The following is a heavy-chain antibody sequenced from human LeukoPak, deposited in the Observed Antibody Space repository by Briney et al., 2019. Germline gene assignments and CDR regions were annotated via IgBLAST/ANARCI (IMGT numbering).Heavy chain of an antibody. V-gene: IGHV5-51*01. D-gene: IGHD6-19*01. J-gene: IGHJ4*02. Sequence: GESLKISCKGLGYSFTSYWIGWVRQMPGKGLEWMGIIYPGDSDTRYSPSFQGQVTISADKSISTAYLQWSSLKASDTAMYYCHVTLVPGYSSGWGGYYFDYWGQGTLVTVSS. CDR3: HVTLVPGYSSGWGGYYFDY. CDR2: IYPGDSDT. CDR1: GYSFTSYW.